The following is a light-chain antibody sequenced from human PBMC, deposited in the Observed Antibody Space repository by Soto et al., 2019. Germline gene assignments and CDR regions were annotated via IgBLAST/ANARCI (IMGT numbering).Light chain of an antibody. V-gene: IGLV2-14*03. Sequence: QSALTQPASVSGSPGRSVTISCTGTSSDVGDYYVSWYQHLPGRAPKLIIYDVTNRPSGISYRFSASKSGRTASLTISGLQAEDEADYYCSSYSSSTTHVVFGGGTKLTVL. CDR3: SSYSSSTTHVV. CDR1: SSDVGDYY. CDR2: DVT. J-gene: IGLJ2*01.